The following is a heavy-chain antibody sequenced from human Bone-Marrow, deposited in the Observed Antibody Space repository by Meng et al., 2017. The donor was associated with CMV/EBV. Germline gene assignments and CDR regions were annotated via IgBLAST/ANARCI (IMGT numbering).Heavy chain of an antibody. CDR3: ATDAMVRGVMGYYYYGMDV. J-gene: IGHJ6*02. CDR1: GGTFSSYA. D-gene: IGHD3-10*01. CDR2: IIPILGIA. Sequence: SVKVSCKASGGTFSSYAISWVRQAPGQGLEWMGGIIPILGIANYAQKFQGRVTITADKSTSTAYMELSSLRSEDTAVYYCATDAMVRGVMGYYYYGMDVWGQGTTVTVSS. V-gene: IGHV1-69*10.